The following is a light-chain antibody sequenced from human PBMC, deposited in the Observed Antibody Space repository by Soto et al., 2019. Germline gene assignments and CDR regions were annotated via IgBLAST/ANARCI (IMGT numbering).Light chain of an antibody. CDR3: GSYTFSSSGV. CDR2: DVS. CDR1: SRDVGGYDF. V-gene: IGLV2-14*03. Sequence: QSVRTQPASVSGSPGQSITISCTGNSRDVGGYDFVSWYQKHPSQAPKLLIYDVSNRPPGVSSRFSGSQSGNNAPPTISGLQAEDEADYYCGSYTFSSSGVFGPGTKAPVL. J-gene: IGLJ1*01.